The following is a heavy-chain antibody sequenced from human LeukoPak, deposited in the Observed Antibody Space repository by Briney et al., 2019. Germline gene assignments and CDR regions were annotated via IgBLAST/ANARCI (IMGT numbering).Heavy chain of an antibody. J-gene: IGHJ4*02. D-gene: IGHD5-18*01. CDR1: GFTFSDYY. CDR3: ARDTNVQGYSYAQENFEY. Sequence: PGGSLRLSCAASGFTFSDYYMSWIRQAPGKGLEWVSYISGSGSTIYYADSVKGRFTISRDNAKNSLYLQMNSLRAEDTAVYYCARDTNVQGYSYAQENFEYWGQGNLVTVSS. V-gene: IGHV3-11*01. CDR2: ISGSGSTI.